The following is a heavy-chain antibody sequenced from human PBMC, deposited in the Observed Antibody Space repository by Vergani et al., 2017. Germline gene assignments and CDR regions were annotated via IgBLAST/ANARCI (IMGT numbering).Heavy chain of an antibody. CDR1: GFTFSSYA. CDR2: ISWNSGSI. J-gene: IGHJ4*02. Sequence: EVQLVESGGGLVQPGGSLRLSCAASGFTFSSYAMHWVRQAPGKGLEWVSGISWNSGSIGYADSVKGRFTISRDNAKNSLYLQMNSLRAEDTALYYCAKVSSGPFDYWGQGTLVTVSS. D-gene: IGHD3-3*01. CDR3: AKVSSGPFDY. V-gene: IGHV3-9*01.